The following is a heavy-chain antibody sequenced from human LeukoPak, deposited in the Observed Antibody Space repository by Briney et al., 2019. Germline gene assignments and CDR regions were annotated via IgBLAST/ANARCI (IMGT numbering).Heavy chain of an antibody. D-gene: IGHD3-3*01. Sequence: GGSLRLSCAASGFSFNSYDMHWVRHVRGKGVEWVGAIGTGGDTYYADSVKGRFTISRENAKKSLYLQMDCLRAGDTAVYYCARDRGYDFWSGSFDLWGRGTLVTVSS. J-gene: IGHJ2*01. CDR1: GFSFNSYD. V-gene: IGHV3-13*01. CDR3: ARDRGYDFWSGSFDL. CDR2: IGTGGDT.